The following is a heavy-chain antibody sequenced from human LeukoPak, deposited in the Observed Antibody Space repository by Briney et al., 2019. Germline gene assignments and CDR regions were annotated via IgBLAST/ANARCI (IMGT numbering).Heavy chain of an antibody. Sequence: SETLSLTCAVSGGSISSTSYYWAWIRQPPGKGLEWIGTIYYSGSTYHNPSLKSRVTVSVDTSRNQFSLKLSSVDAADAAVYYCAKAGVRYFDSSGLYAFDFWGQGTTVTVSS. J-gene: IGHJ3*01. CDR1: GGSISSTSYY. D-gene: IGHD3-22*01. CDR3: AKAGVRYFDSSGLYAFDF. CDR2: IYYSGST. V-gene: IGHV4-39*01.